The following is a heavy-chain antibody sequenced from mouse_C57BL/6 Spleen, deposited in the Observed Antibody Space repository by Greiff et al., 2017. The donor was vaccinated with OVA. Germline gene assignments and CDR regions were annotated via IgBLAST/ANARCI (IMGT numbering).Heavy chain of an antibody. V-gene: IGHV5-6*01. CDR3: ARTETAQAAWFAY. CDR2: ISSGSSYT. CDR1: GFTFSSYG. J-gene: IGHJ3*01. Sequence: EVKLVESGGDLVKPGGSLKLSCAASGFTFSSYGMSWVRQTPDKRLEWVATISSGSSYTYYPDSVKGRFTISRDNDKNTLYLQMSSLKSEDTAMYYCARTETAQAAWFAYWGQGTLVTVSA. D-gene: IGHD3-2*02.